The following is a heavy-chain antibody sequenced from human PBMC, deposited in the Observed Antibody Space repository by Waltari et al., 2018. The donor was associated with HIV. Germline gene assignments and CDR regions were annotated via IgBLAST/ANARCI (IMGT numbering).Heavy chain of an antibody. CDR1: GGSFSCFY. Sequence: QVQLQQWGAGLLKPSETLSLTCAVYGGSFSCFYWTWIRQAPGKGLEWIGEVNHSGKTNYNPSLKSRVTLSVDTSKNQFSLKMKSVTGADSAVYYCAREKSWASEWYGIFYFDAWGQGTRVSVPS. V-gene: IGHV4-34*02. D-gene: IGHD3-3*01. J-gene: IGHJ5*02. CDR3: AREKSWASEWYGIFYFDA. CDR2: VNHSGKT.